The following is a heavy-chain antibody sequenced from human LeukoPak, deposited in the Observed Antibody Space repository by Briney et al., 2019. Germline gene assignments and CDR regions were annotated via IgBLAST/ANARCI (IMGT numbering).Heavy chain of an antibody. CDR1: GGTFSSYA. Sequence: SVKVSCKASGGTFSSYAISWVRQAPGQGLEWMGGIIPIFGTANYAQKSQGRVTITADESTSTAYMELSSLRSEDTAVYYCASSSSSSLYYYYYYGMDVWGQGTTVTVSS. D-gene: IGHD6-6*01. V-gene: IGHV1-69*13. CDR3: ASSSSSSLYYYYYYGMDV. CDR2: IIPIFGTA. J-gene: IGHJ6*02.